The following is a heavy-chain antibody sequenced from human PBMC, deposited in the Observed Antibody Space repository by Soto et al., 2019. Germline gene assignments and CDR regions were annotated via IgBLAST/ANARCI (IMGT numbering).Heavy chain of an antibody. V-gene: IGHV4-59*01. CDR2: IYYSGST. CDR3: ARGGLECSGGSCYLQYFQH. Sequence: SETLSLTCTVSGGSISSYYWSWIRQPPGKGLEWIGYIYYSGSTNYNPSLKSRVTISVDTSKNQFSLKLSSVTAADTAVYYCARGGLECSGGSCYLQYFQHWGKGTLVTVSS. CDR1: GGSISSYY. D-gene: IGHD2-15*01. J-gene: IGHJ1*01.